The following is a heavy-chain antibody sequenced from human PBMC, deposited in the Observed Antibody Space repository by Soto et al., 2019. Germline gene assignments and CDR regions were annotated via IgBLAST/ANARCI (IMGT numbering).Heavy chain of an antibody. J-gene: IGHJ2*01. CDR3: ARQGGQTYWYFDL. D-gene: IGHD3-16*01. CDR1: GGSISSYY. Sequence: PSETLSLTCTVSGGSISSYYWSWIRQPPGKGLEWIGYIYYSGSTNYNPSLKSRVTISVDTSRNQFSLNLSSVTAADTAVYFCARQGGQTYWYFDLWGRGTLVTVSS. V-gene: IGHV4-59*08. CDR2: IYYSGST.